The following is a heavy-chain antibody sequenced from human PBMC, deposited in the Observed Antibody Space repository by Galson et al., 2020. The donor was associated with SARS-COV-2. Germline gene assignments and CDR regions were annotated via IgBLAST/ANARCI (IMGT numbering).Heavy chain of an antibody. J-gene: IGHJ5*02. CDR1: GFSVRSNF. D-gene: IGHD2-2*01. CDR2: LYSGGST. CDR3: AGFARNCSSTSCYLWFDP. V-gene: IGHV3-53*01. Sequence: QAGGSLRLSCAASGFSVRSNFVNWVRQAPGKGLEWVSVLYSGGSTYYADSVKGRFTISRDNSKNTLYLQMNSLRAEDTAVYYCAGFARNCSSTSCYLWFDPWGQGTLVTVSS.